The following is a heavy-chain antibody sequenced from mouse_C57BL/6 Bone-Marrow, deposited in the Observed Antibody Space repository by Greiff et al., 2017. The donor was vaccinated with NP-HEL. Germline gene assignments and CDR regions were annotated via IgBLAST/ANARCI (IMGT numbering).Heavy chain of an antibody. CDR1: GYTFTDYE. CDR2: IDPEAGGT. D-gene: IGHD3-2*02. CDR3: TRETAKATRFAD. V-gene: IGHV1-15*01. Sequence: QVQLQQSGAELVRPGASVTLSCKASGYTFTDYEMHWVKQTPEHGLEWIGAIDPEAGGTDYKQKLKGKVILTADKSSSTAYMELRSLTSEYSAGDYCTRETAKATRFADWGQGTLVTVSA. J-gene: IGHJ3*01.